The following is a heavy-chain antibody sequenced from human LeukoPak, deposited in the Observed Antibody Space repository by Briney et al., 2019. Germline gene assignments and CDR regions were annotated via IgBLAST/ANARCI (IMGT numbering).Heavy chain of an antibody. Sequence: VASVKVSCKASGYTFTSYGISWVRQAPGQGLEWMGWISAYNGNTNYAQKLQGRVTMTTDTSTSTAYMELRSLRSDDTAVYYCASIAVAGTYHAFDIWGQGTMVTVSS. D-gene: IGHD6-19*01. CDR1: GYTFTSYG. CDR3: ASIAVAGTYHAFDI. V-gene: IGHV1-18*01. CDR2: ISAYNGNT. J-gene: IGHJ3*02.